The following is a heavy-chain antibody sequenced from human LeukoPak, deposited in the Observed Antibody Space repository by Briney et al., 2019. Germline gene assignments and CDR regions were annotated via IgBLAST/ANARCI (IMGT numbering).Heavy chain of an antibody. CDR2: IKSKNVGGTT. D-gene: IGHD3-10*01. Sequence: PGGSLRISCAASGFTFSTAWMSWVRQAPGKGLEWVGRIKSKNVGGTTEFTAPVKGRFTISRDDSKNTVYLQMNSLRTEDTAAYYCITEYYGSAMYWGQGALVTVSS. V-gene: IGHV3-15*01. J-gene: IGHJ4*02. CDR1: GFTFSTAW. CDR3: ITEYYGSAMY.